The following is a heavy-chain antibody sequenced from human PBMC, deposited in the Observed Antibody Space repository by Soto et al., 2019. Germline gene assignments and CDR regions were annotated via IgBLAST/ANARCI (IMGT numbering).Heavy chain of an antibody. CDR1: AFTFSSYA. D-gene: IGHD6-13*01. Sequence: GESLRLSCAASAFTFSSYAMSWVRQAPGKELEWVSAISGGGGSTYYADSVKGRFTISRDNSKDTLFLQMNSLRAEDTAIYYCAKDRSIIATAVLDYWGQGILVTVTS. V-gene: IGHV3-23*01. CDR2: ISGGGGST. J-gene: IGHJ4*02. CDR3: AKDRSIIATAVLDY.